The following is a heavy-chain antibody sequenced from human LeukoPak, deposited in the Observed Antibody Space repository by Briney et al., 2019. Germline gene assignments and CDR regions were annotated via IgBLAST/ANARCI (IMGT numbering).Heavy chain of an antibody. CDR1: GFAFSSHE. CDR3: ASSKDHYCHY. V-gene: IGHV3-48*03. Sequence: PGGSLRLSCAASGFAFSSHEMNWVRQAPGKGMEWISYISGSGTNTNYADSVKGRFTISRDNAKNSLYLQMNSLRVEDTAVYYCASSKDHYCHYWGQGTLVTVSS. J-gene: IGHJ4*02. CDR2: ISGSGTNT.